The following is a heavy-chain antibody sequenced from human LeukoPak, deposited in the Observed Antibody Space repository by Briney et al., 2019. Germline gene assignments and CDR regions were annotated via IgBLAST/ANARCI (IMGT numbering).Heavy chain of an antibody. CDR3: ARAPSRGIYSSSWYDYFDY. CDR2: IYSGGST. V-gene: IGHV3-66*01. CDR1: GFTVSSNY. D-gene: IGHD6-13*01. J-gene: IGHJ4*02. Sequence: GGSLRLSCAASGFTVSSNYMSWVRQAPGKGLEWVSVIYSGGSTYYADSVKGRFTISRGNSKNTLYLQMNSLRAEDTAVYYCARAPSRGIYSSSWYDYFDYWGQGTLVTVSS.